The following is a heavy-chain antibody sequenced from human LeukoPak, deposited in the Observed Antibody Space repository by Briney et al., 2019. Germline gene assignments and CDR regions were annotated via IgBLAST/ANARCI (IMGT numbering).Heavy chain of an antibody. Sequence: GGSLRLSCAASGFTFSSYSMNWVRQAPGKGLEWVSYISSSSSTIYYAGSVKGRFTISRDNAKNSLYLQMNSLRAEDTAVYYCARDIRVRPLDYCGQGTLVTVSS. V-gene: IGHV3-48*01. J-gene: IGHJ4*02. CDR2: ISSSSSTI. D-gene: IGHD2-2*02. CDR3: ARDIRVRPLDY. CDR1: GFTFSSYS.